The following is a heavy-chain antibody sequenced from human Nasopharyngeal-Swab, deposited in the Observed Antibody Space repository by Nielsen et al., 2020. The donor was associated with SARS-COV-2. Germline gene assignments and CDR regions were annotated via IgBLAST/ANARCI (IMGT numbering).Heavy chain of an antibody. CDR2: IATAGDT. CDR1: GFIFSSYD. V-gene: IGHV3-13*01. CDR3: ARGNEGAVRDDWFDP. J-gene: IGHJ5*02. D-gene: IGHD4-23*01. Sequence: SLNTSCAASGFIFSSYDMHWVRHVTGKVLEWVSAIATAGDTYYAGSVKGRVTISRENAKNSLYLQMNRLRAEDTAVYYCARGNEGAVRDDWFDPWGKGTLVTVSS.